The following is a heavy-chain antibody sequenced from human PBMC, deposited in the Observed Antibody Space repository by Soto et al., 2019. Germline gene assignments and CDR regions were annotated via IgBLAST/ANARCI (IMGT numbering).Heavy chain of an antibody. V-gene: IGHV2-5*02. CDR3: AHTHGYSYCKGSYYFDY. D-gene: IGHD5-18*01. J-gene: IGHJ4*02. CDR1: GFSLSTSGVG. CDR2: IYWDDDK. Sequence: QITLKESGPTLVKPTQTLTLTCTFSGFSLSTSGVGVGWIRQPPGKALERLALIYWDDDKRYSPSLKSRLTITKDTSNNQVVLTMTNMDPVDTATYYCAHTHGYSYCKGSYYFDYWCQVTLVTVSS.